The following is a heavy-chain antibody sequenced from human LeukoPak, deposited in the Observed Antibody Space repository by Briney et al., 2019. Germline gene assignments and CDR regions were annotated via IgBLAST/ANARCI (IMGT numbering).Heavy chain of an antibody. D-gene: IGHD3-22*01. V-gene: IGHV4-31*03. CDR3: ARDRYDSSGYQY. CDR1: GGSISSGGYY. Sequence: PSETLSLTCTVSGGSISSGGYYWSWIRQHPGQGLEWIGYIYYSGSTYYNPSLKSRVTISVDTSKNQFSLKLSSVTAADTAVYYCARDRYDSSGYQYWGKGTLVTVSS. J-gene: IGHJ4*02. CDR2: IYYSGST.